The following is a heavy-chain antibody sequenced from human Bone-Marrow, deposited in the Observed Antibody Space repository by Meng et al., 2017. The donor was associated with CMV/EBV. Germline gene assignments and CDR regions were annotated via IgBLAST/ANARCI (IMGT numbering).Heavy chain of an antibody. V-gene: IGHV4-61*01. D-gene: IGHD3-22*01. CDR1: GGSVSSGSYY. CDR3: ARDGRDDSSGYYRAFDI. Sequence: SETLSLTCTVSGGSVSSGSYYWSWIRQPPGKGLEWIGYIYYSGSTNYNPSLKSRVTISVDTSKNQFSLKLSSVTAADTAVYYCARDGRDDSSGYYRAFDIWGQGTMVTVSS. J-gene: IGHJ3*02. CDR2: IYYSGST.